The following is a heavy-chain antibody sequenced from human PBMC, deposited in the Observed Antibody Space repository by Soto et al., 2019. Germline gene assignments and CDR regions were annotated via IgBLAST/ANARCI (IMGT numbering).Heavy chain of an antibody. J-gene: IGHJ6*03. CDR2: IYPGDSDT. CDR1: GYSFTSYW. Sequence: GESLKISCKGSGYSFTSYWIGWVRQMPGKGLEWMGIIYPGDSDTKYSPSFQGQVTISADKSISTAYLQWSSLKASDTAMYYCARTSAWPYYYYYMDVWGKGTTVTVSS. V-gene: IGHV5-51*01. CDR3: ARTSAWPYYYYYMDV. D-gene: IGHD2-2*01.